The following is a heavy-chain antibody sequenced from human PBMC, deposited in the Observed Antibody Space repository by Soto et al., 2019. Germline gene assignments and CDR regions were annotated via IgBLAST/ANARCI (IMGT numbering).Heavy chain of an antibody. J-gene: IGHJ6*02. CDR3: AKKVLVSARYYYGMDD. Sequence: GGSLRLSCAASGFTFSSYAMNWVRQAPGKGLEWVSVISDNGGITYYADSVKGRFTISRDNSKNTLYLQMNSLRAEDTAVYYCAKKVLVSARYYYGMDDWGLGTAVTVSS. CDR2: ISDNGGIT. V-gene: IGHV3-23*01. D-gene: IGHD2-8*01. CDR1: GFTFSSYA.